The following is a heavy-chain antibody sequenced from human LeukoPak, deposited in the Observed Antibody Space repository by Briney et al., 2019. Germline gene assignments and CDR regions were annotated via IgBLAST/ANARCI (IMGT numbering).Heavy chain of an antibody. CDR3: TRMTTGHDY. V-gene: IGHV4-34*10. D-gene: IGHD4-17*01. Sequence: PSETLSLTCTLSSVSFNDYYWSCPRHTPGKGRECFGENNHSGYTNDSPPLKSQSHISIHTSRKQFSLNLRSVNVADTGIYYCTRMTTGHDYWGQGTLVTVSS. J-gene: IGHJ4*02. CDR1: SVSFNDYY. CDR2: NNHSGYT.